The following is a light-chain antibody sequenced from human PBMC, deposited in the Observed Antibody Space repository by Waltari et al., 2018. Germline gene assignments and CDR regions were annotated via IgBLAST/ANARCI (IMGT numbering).Light chain of an antibody. Sequence: EVVLTQSPGTLSLSPGEGATLSCRTSQRVGRTLAWYQQKPGQAPRLLIYAASTRATGIPGRFSGSGSATDFSLTITRLEPEDFAVYDCQHYVRLPVTFGQGTKVEIK. CDR3: QHYVRLPVT. V-gene: IGKV3-20*01. J-gene: IGKJ1*01. CDR1: QRVGRT. CDR2: AAS.